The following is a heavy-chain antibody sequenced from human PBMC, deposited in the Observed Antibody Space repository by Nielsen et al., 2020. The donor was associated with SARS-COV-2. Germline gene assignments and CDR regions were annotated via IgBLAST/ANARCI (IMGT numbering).Heavy chain of an antibody. D-gene: IGHD5-18*01. Sequence: SETLSLTCAVYGGSFSGYYWSWIRQPPGKGLEWIGEINHSGSTNYNPSLKSRVTISVDTSKNQFSLKLSSVTAADTAVYYYARGYRTGYSYGYYYYYGMDVWGQGTTVTVSS. V-gene: IGHV4-34*01. J-gene: IGHJ6*02. CDR1: GGSFSGYY. CDR3: ARGYRTGYSYGYYYYYGMDV. CDR2: INHSGST.